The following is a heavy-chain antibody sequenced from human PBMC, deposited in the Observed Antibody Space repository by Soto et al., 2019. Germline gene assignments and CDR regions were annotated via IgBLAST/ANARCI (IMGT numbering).Heavy chain of an antibody. CDR1: GGSISSGGYF. V-gene: IGHV4-31*03. CDR3: ARAHSLAAAGNWFYP. CDR2: IYYSGST. D-gene: IGHD6-13*01. Sequence: SETLSLPCTVSGGSISSGGYFWCWIPQHPGKGLEWIGYIYYSGSTYYNPSLKSRVTISVDTSKNQCSLKLSSVTAADTTVYYCARAHSLAAAGNWFYPWGQGTLVTVSS. J-gene: IGHJ5*02.